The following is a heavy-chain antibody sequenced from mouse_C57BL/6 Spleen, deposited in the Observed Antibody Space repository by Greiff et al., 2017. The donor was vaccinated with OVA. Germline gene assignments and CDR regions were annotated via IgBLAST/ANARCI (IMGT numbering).Heavy chain of an antibody. CDR2: IDPSDSET. V-gene: IGHV1-52*01. D-gene: IGHD3-2*01. Sequence: VQLKQPGAELVRPGSSVKLSCKASGYTFTSYWMHWVKQRPIQGLEWIGNIDPSDSETHYNQKFKDKATLTVDKSSSTAYMQLSSLTSEDSAVYYCAREELDSSGYYFDYWGQGTTLTVSS. CDR1: GYTFTSYW. CDR3: AREELDSSGYYFDY. J-gene: IGHJ2*01.